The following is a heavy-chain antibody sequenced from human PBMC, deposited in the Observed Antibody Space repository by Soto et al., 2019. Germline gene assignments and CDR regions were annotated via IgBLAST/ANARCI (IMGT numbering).Heavy chain of an antibody. Sequence: SVKVSCKASGGTFSSYTISWVRQAPGQGLEWMGRIIPILGIANYAQKFQGRVTITADKSTSTAYMELSSLRSEDTAVYYCARFCSSTSCYAFGAFDIWGQGTMVTVSS. CDR3: ARFCSSTSCYAFGAFDI. CDR1: GGTFSSYT. D-gene: IGHD2-2*01. J-gene: IGHJ3*02. V-gene: IGHV1-69*02. CDR2: IIPILGIA.